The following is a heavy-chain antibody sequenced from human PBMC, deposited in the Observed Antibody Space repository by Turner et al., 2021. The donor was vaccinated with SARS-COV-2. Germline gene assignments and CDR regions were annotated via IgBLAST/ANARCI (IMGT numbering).Heavy chain of an antibody. CDR1: GFTFSVYW. CDR2: IKTDGSSK. D-gene: IGHD1-1*01. Sequence: ELQLVVSAGGLVQSGGSLRLSCAGSGFTFSVYWMGWVRQAPGKGVEWVANIKTDGSSKYYVDSVKDRFTTSRDNAKNSLYLQMYSLRAEDTAVYYCVRHGAWNFDSWGQGTLVTVSS. CDR3: VRHGAWNFDS. J-gene: IGHJ5*01. V-gene: IGHV3-7*01.